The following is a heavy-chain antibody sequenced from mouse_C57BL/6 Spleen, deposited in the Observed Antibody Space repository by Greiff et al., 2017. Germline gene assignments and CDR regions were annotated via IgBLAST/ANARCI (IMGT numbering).Heavy chain of an antibody. CDR3: ARDDAVVGFDY. D-gene: IGHD1-1*01. J-gene: IGHJ2*01. CDR2: ISYDGSN. V-gene: IGHV3-6*01. Sequence: EVQLQQSGPGLVKPSQSLSLTCSVTGYSITSGYYWNWIRQFPGNKLEWMGYISYDGSNNYNPSLKNRISITRDTSKNQFFLKLNSVTTEDTATYYCARDDAVVGFDYWGQGTTLTVSS. CDR1: GYSITSGYY.